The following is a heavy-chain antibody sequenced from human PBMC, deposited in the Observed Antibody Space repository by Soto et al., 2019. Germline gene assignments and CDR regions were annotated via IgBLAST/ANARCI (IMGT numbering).Heavy chain of an antibody. CDR1: GGSVSRGGYC. CDR2: IYHSGST. Sequence: ILSLTYGVSGGSVSRGGYCWSCIRQPPGKGLEWIGYIYHSGSTYYNPSLKSRVTISVDRSKNQFSLKLSSVTAADTAVYFYDRAATELYNLW. V-gene: IGHV4-30-2*01. CDR3: DRAATELYNL. D-gene: IGHD1-1*01. J-gene: IGHJ2*01.